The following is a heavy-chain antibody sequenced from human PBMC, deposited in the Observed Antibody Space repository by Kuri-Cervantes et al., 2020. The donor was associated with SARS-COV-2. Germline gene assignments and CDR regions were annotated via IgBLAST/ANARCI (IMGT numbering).Heavy chain of an antibody. J-gene: IGHJ3*02. Sequence: ASVKVSCKASGYTFTSYGISWVRQAPGQGLEWMGWMNPNSGNTGYAQKFQGRVTMTRNTPISTAYMELSSLRSEDTAVYYCARDIIQKDAFDIWGQGTMVTVSS. V-gene: IGHV1-8*02. CDR1: GYTFTSYG. D-gene: IGHD5-18*01. CDR2: MNPNSGNT. CDR3: ARDIIQKDAFDI.